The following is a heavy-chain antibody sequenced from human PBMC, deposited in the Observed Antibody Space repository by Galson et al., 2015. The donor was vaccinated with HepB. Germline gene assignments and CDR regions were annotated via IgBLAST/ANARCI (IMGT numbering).Heavy chain of an antibody. CDR1: GFTFSSYA. CDR3: AKDGSGWGGYYYYYYMDV. V-gene: IGHV3-23*01. J-gene: IGHJ6*03. CDR2: ISGSGGST. D-gene: IGHD6-19*01. Sequence: SLRLSCAASGFTFSSYAMSWVRQAPGKGLEWVSAISGSGGSTYYADSVKGGFTISRDNSKNTLYLQMNSLRAEDTAVYYCAKDGSGWGGYYYYYYMDVWGKGTTVTVSS.